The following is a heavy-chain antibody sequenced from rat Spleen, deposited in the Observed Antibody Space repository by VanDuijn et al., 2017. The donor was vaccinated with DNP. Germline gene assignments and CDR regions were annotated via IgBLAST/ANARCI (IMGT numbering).Heavy chain of an antibody. CDR2: ISPSGGGT. V-gene: IGHV5-19*01. CDR1: GFTFSSYW. J-gene: IGHJ4*01. Sequence: EVQLVESGGDLVQPGRSLKLSCVASGFTFSSYWMYWIRQAPTKGLEWVTSISPSGGGTYYRDSVKGRFTISRDNAKSTLYLQMDSLRSEDTATYYCARARPNGAMDAWGQGTSVTVSS. CDR3: ARARPNGAMDA. D-gene: IGHD3-4*01.